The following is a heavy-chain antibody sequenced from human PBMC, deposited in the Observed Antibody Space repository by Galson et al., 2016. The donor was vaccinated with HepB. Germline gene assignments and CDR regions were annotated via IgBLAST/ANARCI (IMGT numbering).Heavy chain of an antibody. J-gene: IGHJ3*02. CDR1: GGTFSSYA. CDR2: IIPMFGAA. CDR3: ARDSRIEQQLAYDAFDI. Sequence: SVKVSCKASGGTFSSYAISWVRQAGQGLEWMGGIIPMFGAANYAQKLQGRVTTTADESKRTFYMELSSLRSEDTAVYYCARDSRIEQQLAYDAFDIWGQGTMVTVSS. V-gene: IGHV1-69*13. D-gene: IGHD6-13*01.